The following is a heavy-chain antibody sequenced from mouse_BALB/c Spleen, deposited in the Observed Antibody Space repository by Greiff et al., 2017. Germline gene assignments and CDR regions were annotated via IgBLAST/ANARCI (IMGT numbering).Heavy chain of an antibody. CDR1: GFTFTDYY. Sequence: VQLKESGGGLVQPGGSLRLSCATSGFTFTDYYMSWVRQPPGKALEWLGFIRNKANGYTTEYSASVKGRFTISRDNSQSILYLQMNTLRAEDSATYYCARVYYYGTYFDYWGQGTTLTVSS. D-gene: IGHD1-1*01. J-gene: IGHJ2*01. CDR2: IRNKANGYTT. CDR3: ARVYYYGTYFDY. V-gene: IGHV7-3*02.